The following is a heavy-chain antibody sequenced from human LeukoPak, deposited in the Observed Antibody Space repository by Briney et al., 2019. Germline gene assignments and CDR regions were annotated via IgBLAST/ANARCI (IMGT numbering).Heavy chain of an antibody. J-gene: IGHJ6*03. CDR3: ARGGITGTDAEYYYYYMDV. Sequence: GASVKVSCKTSGYTFTRYDINWVRQATGQRLEWMGWMNPNTGHTAYAPKFQDRVTFTRNTSVSTAYKELDILISEDTAVYFCARGGITGTDAEYYYYYMDVWGKGTTVTVSS. CDR1: GYTFTRYD. V-gene: IGHV1-8*03. CDR2: MNPNTGHT. D-gene: IGHD1-7*01.